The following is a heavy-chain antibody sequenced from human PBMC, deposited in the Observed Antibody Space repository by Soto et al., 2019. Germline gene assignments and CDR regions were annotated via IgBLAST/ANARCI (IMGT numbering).Heavy chain of an antibody. CDR3: ARELRFLEWLSLDP. V-gene: IGHV4-39*07. D-gene: IGHD3-3*01. J-gene: IGHJ5*02. Sequence: SETLSLTCTVSGGSITSSSYYWGWIRQPPGKGLEWIGSIYYTGSTYYNPSLKSRVTISVDTSKNQFSLKLSSVTAADTAVYYCARELRFLEWLSLDPWGQGTRVNVSS. CDR2: IYYTGST. CDR1: GGSITSSSYY.